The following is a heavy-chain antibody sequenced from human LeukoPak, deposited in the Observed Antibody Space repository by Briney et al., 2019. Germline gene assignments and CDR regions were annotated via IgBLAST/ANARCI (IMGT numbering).Heavy chain of an antibody. V-gene: IGHV4-34*01. CDR2: INHSGST. CDR1: GGSLSGYY. CDR3: ARRRGLRSSTRTGGYFDY. J-gene: IGHJ4*02. Sequence: SETLSLTCAVYGGSLSGYYWSWIRQPPGKGLEWIGEINHSGSTNYNPSLKSRVTISVDTSKNQFSLKLSSVTAADTAVYYCARRRGLRSSTRTGGYFDYWGQGTLVTVSS. D-gene: IGHD2-2*01.